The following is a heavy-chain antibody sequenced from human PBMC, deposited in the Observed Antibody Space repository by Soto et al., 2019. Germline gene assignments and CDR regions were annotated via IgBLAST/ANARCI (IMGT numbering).Heavy chain of an antibody. Sequence: QVQLQESGPGLVKPSQTLSLTCTVSGGSISSGGYYWSWIRQHPGKGLEWIGHIYYSGSTYYNPSLKSRVTISVDTSKNQFSLKLSSVTAADTAVYYCARNWFRTSPYFDYWGQGTLVTVSS. J-gene: IGHJ4*02. CDR2: IYYSGST. CDR3: ARNWFRTSPYFDY. V-gene: IGHV4-31*03. CDR1: GGSISSGGYY. D-gene: IGHD3-9*01.